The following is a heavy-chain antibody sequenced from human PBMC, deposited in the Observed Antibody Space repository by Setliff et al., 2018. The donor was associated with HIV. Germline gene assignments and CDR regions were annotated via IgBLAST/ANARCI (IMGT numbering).Heavy chain of an antibody. CDR2: INTGNGNT. CDR3: ARGLSSGDYPHWFDP. V-gene: IGHV1-3*04. D-gene: IGHD4-17*01. CDR1: GYTFTRNA. J-gene: IGHJ5*02. Sequence: ASVKVSCKASGYTFTRNAMHWVRQAPGQRLEWMGWINTGNGNTKYSQKFQGRVTITRDTSASTAYMELISLRSEDTAVYYGARGLSSGDYPHWFDPWGQGTLVTVSS.